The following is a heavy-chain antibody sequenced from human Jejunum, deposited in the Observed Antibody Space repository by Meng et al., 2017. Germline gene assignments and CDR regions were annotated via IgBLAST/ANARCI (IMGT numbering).Heavy chain of an antibody. V-gene: IGHV3-30*04. J-gene: IGHJ5*02. CDR2: ISYDGNKK. CDR1: GFTFSNYA. Sequence: GGSLRLSCAASGFTFSNYAMHWVRQAPGKGLEWVALISYDGNKKKYPDSVEGRFTISRDESKNTLYLQMDSLRPEDTAVYYYARDGGTSTDWFDPWGQGTLVTVSS. CDR3: ARDGGTSTDWFDP. D-gene: IGHD3-3*02.